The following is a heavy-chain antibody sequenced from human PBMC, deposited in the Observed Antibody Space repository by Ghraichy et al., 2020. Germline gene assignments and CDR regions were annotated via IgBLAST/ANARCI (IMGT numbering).Heavy chain of an antibody. CDR2: INEDGSAK. CDR3: ARGPS. CDR1: GLSISGYW. J-gene: IGHJ4*02. Sequence: GESMNISCAGSGLSISGYWMSWVRQAPGKGLEWVANINEDGSAKDHVDSVKGRFTISRDDARNSLFLQMNSLRVEDTAVYYCARGPSWGQGTLVTVSS. V-gene: IGHV3-7*01.